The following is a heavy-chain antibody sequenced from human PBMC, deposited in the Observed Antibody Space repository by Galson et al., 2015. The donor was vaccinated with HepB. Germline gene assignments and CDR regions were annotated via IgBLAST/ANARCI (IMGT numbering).Heavy chain of an antibody. CDR2: ISYDGTKK. Sequence: SLRLSCAASGFTFNFYSMHWVRQAPGKGLEWVAVISYDGTKKFYGDSVRGRFTVSRDNSKGTLYLQLNSLRAEDTAEYYCARDGSYYDTSGYYFDYWGQGTLVTVSS. CDR1: GFTFNFYS. D-gene: IGHD3-22*01. J-gene: IGHJ4*02. CDR3: ARDGSYYDTSGYYFDY. V-gene: IGHV3-30-3*01.